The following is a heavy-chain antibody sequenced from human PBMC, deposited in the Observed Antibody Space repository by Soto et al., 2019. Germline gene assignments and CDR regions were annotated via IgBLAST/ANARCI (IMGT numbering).Heavy chain of an antibody. V-gene: IGHV4-30-2*01. J-gene: IGHJ4*02. CDR1: GGSISSDDYS. Sequence: SETLSLTCAVSGGSISSDDYSWNWIRQPPGKGLEWIGYIYHSGNTYYNPSLKSRVTISLDRSKNEFSLNLKSVTAADTAVYYCARSPKGTTLATYFDYWGQGALVTVSS. CDR2: IYHSGNT. CDR3: ARSPKGTTLATYFDY. D-gene: IGHD4-17*01.